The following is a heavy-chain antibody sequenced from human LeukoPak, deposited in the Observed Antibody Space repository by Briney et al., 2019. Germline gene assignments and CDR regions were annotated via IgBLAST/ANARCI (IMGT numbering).Heavy chain of an antibody. CDR3: ARGGYYYYGMDV. Sequence: NPGGSLRLSCAASGFTFSDYYMSWIRQAPGKGLEWVSYISSSSSYTNYADSVKGRFTISRDNAKNSLYLQMNSLRAEDTAVCYCARGGYYYYGMDVWGKGTTVTVSS. D-gene: IGHD3-16*01. CDR1: GFTFSDYY. CDR2: ISSSSSYT. V-gene: IGHV3-11*06. J-gene: IGHJ6*04.